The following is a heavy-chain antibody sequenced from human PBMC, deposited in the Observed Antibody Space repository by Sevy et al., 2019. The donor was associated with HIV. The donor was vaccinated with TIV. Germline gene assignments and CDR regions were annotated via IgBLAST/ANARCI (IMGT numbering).Heavy chain of an antibody. V-gene: IGHV1-8*01. CDR2: MNPNSGNT. CDR3: ARVLPGYRSSTSCHRAFDI. J-gene: IGHJ3*02. Sequence: ASVKVSCKASGYTFTSYDINWVRQATGQGLEWMGWMNPNSGNTGYAQKFQGRVTMTRNTSISTAYMELSSLRSEDTAVYYCARVLPGYRSSTSCHRAFDIWGQGTMVTVSS. D-gene: IGHD2-2*03. CDR1: GYTFTSYD.